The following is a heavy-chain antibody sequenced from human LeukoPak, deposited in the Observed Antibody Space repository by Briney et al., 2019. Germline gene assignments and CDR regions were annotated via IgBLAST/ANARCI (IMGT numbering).Heavy chain of an antibody. J-gene: IGHJ3*02. CDR2: INPNSGGT. D-gene: IGHD5-12*01. V-gene: IGHV1-2*02. Sequence: ASVKVSCKASGYTFTGYYMHWVRQAPGQGLEWIGWINPNSGGTNYAQKFQGRVTMTRDTSISTAYMELSRLRSDDTAVYYCARFITGAYDPPNAFDIWGQGTMVTVSS. CDR1: GYTFTGYY. CDR3: ARFITGAYDPPNAFDI.